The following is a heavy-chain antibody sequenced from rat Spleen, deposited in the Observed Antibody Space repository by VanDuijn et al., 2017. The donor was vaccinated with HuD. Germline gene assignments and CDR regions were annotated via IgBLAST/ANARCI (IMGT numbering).Heavy chain of an antibody. CDR1: GFNFNDYW. D-gene: IGHD1-3*01. J-gene: IGHJ2*01. CDR3: ARHELSHFFDD. V-gene: IGHV5-7*01. CDR2: ISYDGSST. Sequence: EVKLVESGGGLVQPGRSLKLSCAASGFNFNDYWMGWVRQAPGKGLEWVAFISYDGSSTYYRDSVKGRFTISRDNAKNTLYLQMDSLRSEDTATYYCARHELSHFFDDWGQGVMVTVSS.